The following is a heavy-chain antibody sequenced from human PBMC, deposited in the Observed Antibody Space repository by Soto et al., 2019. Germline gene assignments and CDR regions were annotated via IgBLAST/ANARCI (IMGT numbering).Heavy chain of an antibody. CDR3: ARDAGIALTGNSYGMDV. CDR2: ISSSGSII. J-gene: IGHJ6*02. D-gene: IGHD6-13*01. Sequence: EVQLVESGGGLEQPGGSLRLSCAASGFTFSSYNMNWVRQSPGKGLEWVSYISSSGSIIYYADSVKGRFTVSRDEAKNXXYLQMNSLRVEDTAVYYCARDAGIALTGNSYGMDVWGQGTTVTVSS. CDR1: GFTFSSYN. V-gene: IGHV3-48*01.